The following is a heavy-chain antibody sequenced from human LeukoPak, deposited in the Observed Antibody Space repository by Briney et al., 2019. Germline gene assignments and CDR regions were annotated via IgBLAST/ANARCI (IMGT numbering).Heavy chain of an antibody. CDR2: MNPNRGNT. J-gene: IGHJ4*02. CDR3: AGGQSSGYDDY. CDR1: GYTFTSYD. D-gene: IGHD3-22*01. V-gene: IGHV1-8*03. Sequence: ASVKVSCKASGYTFTSYDINWVRQATGQGLEWMGWMNPNRGNTGYAQKFQGRVTITRNTSISTAYMELSSLRSEDTAVYYCAGGQSSGYDDYWGQGTLVTVSS.